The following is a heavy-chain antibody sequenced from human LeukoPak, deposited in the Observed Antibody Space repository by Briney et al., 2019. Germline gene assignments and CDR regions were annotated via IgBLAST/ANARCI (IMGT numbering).Heavy chain of an antibody. Sequence: SVKVSCKASGYTFTGYCMHWVRQAPGQGLEWMGWINPNSGDTNYSQKFQGRVSMTRDTSINTAYMELSRLTSDDTAVYYCARDLYSSGWTDAFDIWGQGTMVTVSS. CDR1: GYTFTGYC. CDR3: ARDLYSSGWTDAFDI. J-gene: IGHJ3*02. V-gene: IGHV1-2*02. D-gene: IGHD6-19*01. CDR2: INPNSGDT.